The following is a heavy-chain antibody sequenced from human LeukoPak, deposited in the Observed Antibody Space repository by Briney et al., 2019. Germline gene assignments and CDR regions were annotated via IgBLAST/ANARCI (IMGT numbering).Heavy chain of an antibody. CDR1: GFTFSSYA. J-gene: IGHJ6*02. CDR2: ISGSGGST. Sequence: GSLRLSCAASGFTFSSYAMSWVRQAPGKGLEWVSAISGSGGSTYYADSVKGRFTISRDKSKNTLYLQMNSLRAEDTAVYYCALLIDYYYYGMDVWGQGTTVTVSS. D-gene: IGHD2/OR15-2a*01. V-gene: IGHV3-23*01. CDR3: ALLIDYYYYGMDV.